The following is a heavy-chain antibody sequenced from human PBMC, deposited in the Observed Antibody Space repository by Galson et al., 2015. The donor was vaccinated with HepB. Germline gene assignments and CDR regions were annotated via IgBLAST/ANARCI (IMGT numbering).Heavy chain of an antibody. Sequence: SLRLSCAASGFTFGNYGMHWVRQAPGKGLVGVAVIWNDGNNTYNSDPVNGRFRLPGDNSKNTLYLQMNILRAEDTAMYYCAKDAYKSSYSFDSWGQGALVTVSS. CDR3: AKDAYKSSYSFDS. V-gene: IGHV3-33*06. J-gene: IGHJ4*02. D-gene: IGHD3-16*01. CDR1: GFTFGNYG. CDR2: IWNDGNNT.